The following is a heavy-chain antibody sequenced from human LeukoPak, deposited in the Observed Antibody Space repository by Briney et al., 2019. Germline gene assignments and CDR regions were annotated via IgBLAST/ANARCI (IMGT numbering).Heavy chain of an antibody. D-gene: IGHD1-14*01. CDR1: GGSISSYY. Sequence: PSETLSLTCTVSGGSISSYYWSWIRQPPGKGLEWIGYIYYSGSTNYNPSLKSRVTISVDTPKNQFSLKLSSVTAADTAVYYCARSARTGPIDYWGQGTLVTVSS. J-gene: IGHJ4*02. CDR2: IYYSGST. V-gene: IGHV4-59*01. CDR3: ARSARTGPIDY.